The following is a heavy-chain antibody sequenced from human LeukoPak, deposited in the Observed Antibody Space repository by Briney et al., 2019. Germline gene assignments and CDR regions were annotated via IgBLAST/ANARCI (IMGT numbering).Heavy chain of an antibody. D-gene: IGHD5-18*01. Sequence: ASVKVSCKASGYTFTSYGISWVRQAPGQGLEWMGWISAYNGNTNYAQKLQGRVTMTTDTSTSTAYMELRSLRSDDTAVYYCARGPSIQLWSDPYYYYGMDVWGQGTTVTVSS. J-gene: IGHJ6*02. CDR1: GYTFTSYG. CDR3: ARGPSIQLWSDPYYYYGMDV. V-gene: IGHV1-18*01. CDR2: ISAYNGNT.